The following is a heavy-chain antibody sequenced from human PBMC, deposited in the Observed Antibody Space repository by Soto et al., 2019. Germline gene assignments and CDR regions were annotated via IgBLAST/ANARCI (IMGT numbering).Heavy chain of an antibody. V-gene: IGHV1-69*01. Sequence: QVQLVQSGAAVKKPGSSVKVSCKASGGTFSSYAISWVRQAPGQGLEWMGGIIPIFGTANYAQKFQGRVTITAHESTSTAYMELSSLRSEDTAVYYCASRWDYYGSGSYAYWGQGTLVTVSS. CDR2: IIPIFGTA. D-gene: IGHD3-10*01. CDR3: ASRWDYYGSGSYAY. J-gene: IGHJ4*02. CDR1: GGTFSSYA.